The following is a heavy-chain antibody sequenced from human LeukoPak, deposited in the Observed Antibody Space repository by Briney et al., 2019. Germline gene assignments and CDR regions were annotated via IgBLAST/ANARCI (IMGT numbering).Heavy chain of an antibody. Sequence: GGSLRLSCAASGFTFSSYAMHWVRQAPGKGLEYVSAISSNGGSTYYANSVKGRFTISRDNSKNTLYLQMGSLRAEDMAVYYCARPDFWSGYYDYWGQGTLVTVSS. D-gene: IGHD3-3*01. CDR1: GFTFSSYA. J-gene: IGHJ4*02. CDR2: ISSNGGST. V-gene: IGHV3-64*01. CDR3: ARPDFWSGYYDY.